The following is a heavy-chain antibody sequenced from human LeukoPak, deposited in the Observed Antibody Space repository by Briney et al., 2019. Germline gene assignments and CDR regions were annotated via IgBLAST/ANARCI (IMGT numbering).Heavy chain of an antibody. V-gene: IGHV3-30*18. D-gene: IGHD2-8*01. CDR1: GFTFSSYG. CDR3: AKDGCTNCVCYYFDY. CDR2: ISYDGSNK. Sequence: GRSLRLSCAASGFTFSSYGMHWVRQAPGKGLEWVADISYDGSNKYYADSVKGRFTISRENSKNTLYMQMNSLIAEDTAMYYCAKDGCTNCVCYYFDYGGEGTLVTVSS. J-gene: IGHJ4*02.